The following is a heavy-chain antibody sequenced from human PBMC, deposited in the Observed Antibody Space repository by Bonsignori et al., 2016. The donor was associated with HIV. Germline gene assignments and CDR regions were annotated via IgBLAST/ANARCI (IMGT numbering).Heavy chain of an antibody. Sequence: SLKISCAASGFTFDDYAMHWVRQAPGKGLEWVSGISWNSGSIGYADSVKGRFTISRDNAKNSLYLQMNSLRAEDTALYYCAADQYYYDSSGYYYVLGNDYWGQGTLVTVSS. CDR3: AADQYYYDSSGYYYVLGNDY. CDR2: ISWNSGSI. D-gene: IGHD3-22*01. V-gene: IGHV3-9*01. CDR1: GFTFDDYA. J-gene: IGHJ4*02.